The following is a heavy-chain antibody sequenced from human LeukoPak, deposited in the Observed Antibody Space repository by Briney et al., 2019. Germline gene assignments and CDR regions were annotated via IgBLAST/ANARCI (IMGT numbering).Heavy chain of an antibody. Sequence: SETLSLTCAVYGGSFSGYYWSWIRQPPGKGLEWIGEINHSGSTNYNPSLKSRVTISVDTSKNQFSLKLSSVTAADTAVCYCVRNFWSGFDYWGQGTLVTVSS. CDR2: INHSGST. D-gene: IGHD3-3*01. J-gene: IGHJ4*02. CDR3: VRNFWSGFDY. CDR1: GGSFSGYY. V-gene: IGHV4-34*01.